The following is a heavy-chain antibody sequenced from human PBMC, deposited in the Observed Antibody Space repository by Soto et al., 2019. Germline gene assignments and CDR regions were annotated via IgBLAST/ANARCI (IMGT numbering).Heavy chain of an antibody. CDR3: ASVVLTATRGSCDA. CDR2: ISHSGTS. CDR1: GGSISSSPW. J-gene: IGHJ3*01. D-gene: IGHD3-22*01. V-gene: IGHV4-4*02. Sequence: QVQLQESGTGLGKPSGTLSLTCAVSGGSISSSPWWTWVRQSPGKGLKYIGEISHSGTSNSNPSLTSRDSLSVDKSKNHFSLTLTSVTDADTAVYYCASVVLTATRGSCDAWGLGTLVIVSS.